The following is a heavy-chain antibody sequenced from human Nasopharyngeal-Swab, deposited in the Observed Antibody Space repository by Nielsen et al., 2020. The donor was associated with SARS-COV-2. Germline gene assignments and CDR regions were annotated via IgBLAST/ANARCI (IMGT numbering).Heavy chain of an antibody. D-gene: IGHD3-10*01. CDR3: AKDGVVRGDALDL. Sequence: GGSLRLSFPSSGFTFNIFAMSWVRRAPGRGLQWVTGVSASGGSTYYTDSVKGRFSISRDNSKNTLFLQMHSLRVEDTAVYYCAKDGVVRGDALDLWGQGTMVTVSS. J-gene: IGHJ3*01. CDR1: GFTFNIFA. V-gene: IGHV3-23*01. CDR2: VSASGGST.